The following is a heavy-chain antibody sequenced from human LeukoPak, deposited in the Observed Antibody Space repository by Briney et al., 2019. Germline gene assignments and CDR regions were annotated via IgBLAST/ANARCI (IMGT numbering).Heavy chain of an antibody. D-gene: IGHD3-22*01. J-gene: IGHJ4*02. CDR2: ISSSGSTI. CDR1: GFTFSSYE. Sequence: GGSLRLSCAASGFTFSSYEMNWVRQAPGKGLEWVSYISSSGSTIYYADSVKGRFTISRDNAKNSLYLQMNSLRAEDTAVYYCASGPHSSRWLLRTLDYWGQGTLVTVSS. V-gene: IGHV3-48*03. CDR3: ASGPHSSRWLLRTLDY.